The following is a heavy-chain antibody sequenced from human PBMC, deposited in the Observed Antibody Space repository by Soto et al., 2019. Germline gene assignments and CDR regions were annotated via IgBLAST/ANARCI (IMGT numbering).Heavy chain of an antibody. J-gene: IGHJ6*02. CDR3: ARSQPIAAAGYYYYYGLDV. CDR1: GYTFTNYW. V-gene: IGHV5-10-1*01. CDR2: IDPSDSYT. D-gene: IGHD6-13*01. Sequence: GESLKISCKVSGYTFTNYWISWVLQMPGKGLEWMGRIDPSDSYTKYSPSFQGHVTMSGDKSITTAYLQWSSLKASDTAIYYCARSQPIAAAGYYYYYGLDVWGQGTTVTVSS.